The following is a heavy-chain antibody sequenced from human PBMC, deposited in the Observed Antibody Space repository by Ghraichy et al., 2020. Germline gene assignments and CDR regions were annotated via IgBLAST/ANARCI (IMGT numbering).Heavy chain of an antibody. J-gene: IGHJ6*02. CDR1: GASISSGPYS. D-gene: IGHD3-3*01. CDR3: AILASSGVDV. Sequence: SETLSLTCTVSGASISSGPYSWTWVRQPPGKGLEWIGYTYHSGSAFYTPSLKSRLSISVDRSRNQFSLQLFSVTAADTAVYFCAILASSGVDVWGPGTTVTGTS. CDR2: TYHSGSA. V-gene: IGHV4-30-2*01.